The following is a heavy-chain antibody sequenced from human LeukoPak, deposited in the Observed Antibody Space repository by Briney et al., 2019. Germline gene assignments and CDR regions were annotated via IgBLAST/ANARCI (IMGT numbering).Heavy chain of an antibody. CDR1: GDSVSSGGYY. D-gene: IGHD3-10*01. CDR2: VSHRGDT. V-gene: IGHV4-61*08. J-gene: IGHJ4*02. CDR3: TRGGLTFGGN. Sequence: SETLSLTCTVSGDSVSSGGYYWNWIRQPPGKGLEWIGEVSHRGDTNYNPSLKSRVTISIDKSKNQFSLRLTSVTAADTAVYYCTRGGLTFGGNWGQGILVTVSS.